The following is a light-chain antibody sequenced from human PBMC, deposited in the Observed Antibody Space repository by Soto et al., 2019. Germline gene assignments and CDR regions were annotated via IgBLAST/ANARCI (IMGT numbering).Light chain of an antibody. CDR3: SSYTSSSTLV. V-gene: IGLV2-14*01. Sequence: QSVLTQPASVSGSPGQSITISCTGTSSDVGGYNYVSWYQQYPGKAPKLMIYEVSNRPSGVSNRLSGSKSGNTASLIISGLQAEDEADYYCSSYTSSSTLVFGTGTKVTV. CDR2: EVS. CDR1: SSDVGGYNY. J-gene: IGLJ1*01.